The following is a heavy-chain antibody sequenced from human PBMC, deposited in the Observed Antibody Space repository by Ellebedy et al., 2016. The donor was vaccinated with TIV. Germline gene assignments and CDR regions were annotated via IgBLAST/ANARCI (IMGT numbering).Heavy chain of an antibody. CDR1: SGSVSSFY. Sequence: MPSETLSLTCTVSSGSVSSFYWNWIRQPPGKGLEWIADMYYSGTTNYNPSLKSRVTISLDTSKNQFSLKLSSVTAADTAVYYCARDRGYYYGSGYDYWGQGTLVTVSS. D-gene: IGHD3-10*01. CDR3: ARDRGYYYGSGYDY. J-gene: IGHJ4*02. CDR2: MYYSGTT. V-gene: IGHV4-59*02.